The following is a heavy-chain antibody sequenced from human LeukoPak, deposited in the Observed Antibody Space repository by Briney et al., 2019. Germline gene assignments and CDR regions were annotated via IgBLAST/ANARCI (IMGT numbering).Heavy chain of an antibody. D-gene: IGHD2-2*02. CDR1: GGPISSSSYY. Sequence: SETLSLTCSVSGGPISSSSYYWAWIRQPPGKGLEWIGSINYSGTTYYNPSLKSRVTISVDTSKNEFSLKLSSVTAADTAVYYCARLWCITISCYTFDYWGQGTLVTVSP. CDR3: ARLWCITISCYTFDY. J-gene: IGHJ4*02. CDR2: INYSGTT. V-gene: IGHV4-39*01.